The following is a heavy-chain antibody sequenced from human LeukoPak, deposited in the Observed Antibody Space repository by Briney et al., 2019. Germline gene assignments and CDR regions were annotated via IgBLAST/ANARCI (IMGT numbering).Heavy chain of an antibody. CDR3: ARERTGFYLAC. CDR2: ISSSSSYI. Sequence: GGSLRLSCAASGFTFSSYSVNWVRQAPGKGLEWVSSISSSSSYIYYADSVKGRFTISRDNAKNSLYLQMNSLRAEDTAVYYCARERTGFYLACWGQGPLVSVSS. V-gene: IGHV3-21*01. CDR1: GFTFSSYS. J-gene: IGHJ4*02. D-gene: IGHD3/OR15-3a*01.